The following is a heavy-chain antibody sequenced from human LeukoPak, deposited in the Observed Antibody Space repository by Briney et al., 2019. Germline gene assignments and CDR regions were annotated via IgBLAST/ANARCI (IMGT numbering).Heavy chain of an antibody. V-gene: IGHV3-30*04. J-gene: IGHJ1*01. CDR2: ISYDGSNK. CDR3: ASHDRKH. CDR1: GFTFSSYA. Sequence: GRSLRLSCAASGFTFSSYAMHWVRQAPGKGLEWVAVISYDGSNKYYADSVKGRFTISRDNSKNTLYLQMNSPRAEDTAVYYCASHDRKHWGQGTLVTVSS.